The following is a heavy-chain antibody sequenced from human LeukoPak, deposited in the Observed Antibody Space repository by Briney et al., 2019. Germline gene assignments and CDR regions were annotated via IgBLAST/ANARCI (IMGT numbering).Heavy chain of an antibody. J-gene: IGHJ6*02. Sequence: GGSLRLSCAASGFTFSIYWMSWVRQAPGKGLEWVANIKQDGSEKYYVDSVRGRFTISRDNAKNSLYLQMNSLRAEDTAVYYCARDNYGTLGGMDVWGQGTTVTVSS. CDR3: ARDNYGTLGGMDV. CDR1: GFTFSIYW. CDR2: IKQDGSEK. D-gene: IGHD4-11*01. V-gene: IGHV3-7*01.